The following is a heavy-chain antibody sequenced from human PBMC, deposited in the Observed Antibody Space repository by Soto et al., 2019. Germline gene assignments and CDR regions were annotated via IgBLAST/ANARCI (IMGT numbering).Heavy chain of an antibody. Sequence: EVQLVESGGGLVQPGRSLRLSCAASGFTFDDYAMHWVRQAPGKGLEWVSGISWNSGSIGYADSVKGRFTISRDNAKNSLYLQMNSLRAEDTALYYCAKAASSDYYGSATDYWGQGTLVTVSS. CDR1: GFTFDDYA. CDR2: ISWNSGSI. CDR3: AKAASSDYYGSATDY. D-gene: IGHD3-10*01. J-gene: IGHJ4*02. V-gene: IGHV3-9*01.